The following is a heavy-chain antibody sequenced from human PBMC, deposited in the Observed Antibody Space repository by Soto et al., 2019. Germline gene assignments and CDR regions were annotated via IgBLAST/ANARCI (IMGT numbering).Heavy chain of an antibody. D-gene: IGHD2-21*02. CDR2: VSQSGTPA. CDR1: GFTFSNYA. V-gene: IGHV3-23*05. CDR3: AKDAVSGDGLWLMDS. J-gene: IGHJ4*02. Sequence: GGSLRLSCAASGFTFSNYAMIWARQAPGKGPEWVAGVSQSGTPAYYADSVKGRFTISRDNPEKTLFLQMNSLRVDDTAVYYCAKDAVSGDGLWLMDSRGQGTLVTVSS.